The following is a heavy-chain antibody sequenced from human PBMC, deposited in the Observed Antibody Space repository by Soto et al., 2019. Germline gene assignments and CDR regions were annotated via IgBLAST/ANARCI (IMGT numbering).Heavy chain of an antibody. Sequence: SETLSLTCTVSGDSISSYYCSWIRQPPGKGLEWIGYIYYSGSTNYNPSLKSRVTISVDTSKNQFSLKLSSVSAADTAVYYCARDVGSGWYWYFDLWGRGTLVTVSS. CDR3: ARDVGSGWYWYFDL. J-gene: IGHJ2*01. V-gene: IGHV4-59*01. CDR2: IYYSGST. D-gene: IGHD6-19*01. CDR1: GDSISSYY.